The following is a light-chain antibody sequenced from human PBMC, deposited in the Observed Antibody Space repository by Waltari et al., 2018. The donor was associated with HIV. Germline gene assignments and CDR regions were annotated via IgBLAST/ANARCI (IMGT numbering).Light chain of an antibody. J-gene: IGLJ2*01. V-gene: IGLV2-8*01. CDR3: SSDAGSNNLV. Sequence: QSALTQPPSASGSPGQSVTIPCPGTSSDVAGYNYVSWYQQHTGKAPKLMIYEVSKRPSGVPDRFSGSKSGNTASLTVSGLQAEDEADYYCSSDAGSNNLVFGGGTKLTVL. CDR2: EVS. CDR1: SSDVAGYNY.